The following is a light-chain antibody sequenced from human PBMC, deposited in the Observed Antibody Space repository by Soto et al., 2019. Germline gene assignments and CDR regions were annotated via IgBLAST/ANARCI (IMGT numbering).Light chain of an antibody. V-gene: IGLV2-23*02. CDR1: SSDVGSYNL. J-gene: IGLJ3*02. CDR2: EVS. CDR3: CSYAGSTTLWV. Sequence: QSVLTQPASVSASPGQSITISCTGTSSDVGSYNLVSWYQQHPGKAPKVMIYEVSKRPSGVSSRFSGSKSGNTASLTISGLQAEDEADYYCCSYAGSTTLWVFGGGTKLTVL.